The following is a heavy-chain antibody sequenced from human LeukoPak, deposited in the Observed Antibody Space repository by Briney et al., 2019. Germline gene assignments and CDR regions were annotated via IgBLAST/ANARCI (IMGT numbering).Heavy chain of an antibody. Sequence: GESLRISCNGSGYGLTSSWITWVRQMPVKGREWMGCIDPRVSYTKYSPSFQGHVSISADKSISTAYLQWSSLKASDTATYYCARLESSGYYVYWGQGTLVTVSS. CDR2: IDPRVSYT. CDR3: ARLESSGYYVY. D-gene: IGHD3-22*01. CDR1: GYGLTSSW. J-gene: IGHJ4*02. V-gene: IGHV5-10-1*01.